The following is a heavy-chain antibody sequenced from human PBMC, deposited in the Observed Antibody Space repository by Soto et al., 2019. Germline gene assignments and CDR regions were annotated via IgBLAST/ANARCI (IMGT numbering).Heavy chain of an antibody. CDR2: IKSKTNGGTT. V-gene: IGHV3-15*07. Sequence: EVQLVESGGGLVKPGGSLRLSCAASGFTFSNAWMNWVRQAPGKGLEWVGRIKSKTNGGTTDYAAPVKGRFRISRDDSNNTLLLTMHLMKSEDTGVYYCTTAVAGRQLGLLGGRWGWGKGTLVTVAS. J-gene: IGHJ4*02. D-gene: IGHD5-18*01. CDR1: GFTFSNAW. CDR3: TTAVAGRQLGLLGGRWG.